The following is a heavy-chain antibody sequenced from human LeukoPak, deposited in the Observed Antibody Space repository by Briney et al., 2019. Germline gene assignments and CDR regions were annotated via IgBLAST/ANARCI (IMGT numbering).Heavy chain of an antibody. D-gene: IGHD1-1*01. J-gene: IGHJ6*02. CDR2: IYSGGST. V-gene: IGHV3-66*01. CDR1: GFTVRSNH. Sequence: GGSLRLSCAASGFTVRSNHMSWVRQAPGKGVEWVSIIYSGGSTYYADSVKGRFTISRDNSKNTLYLQMNSLRAEETGVYYCARGGENWNYYDYGMDVWGQGTAVTVSS. CDR3: ARGGENWNYYDYGMDV.